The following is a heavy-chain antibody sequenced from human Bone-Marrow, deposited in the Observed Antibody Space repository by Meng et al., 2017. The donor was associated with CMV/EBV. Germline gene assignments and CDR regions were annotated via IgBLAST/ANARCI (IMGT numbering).Heavy chain of an antibody. D-gene: IGHD6-13*01. Sequence: GESLKISCAASGFTFSSYAMHWVRQAPGKGLEWVAVISYDGSNKYYADSVKGRFTISRDNSKNTLYLQMNSLRAEDTAVYYCAKAAAGTGEGPSAYWGQGTLVTVSS. CDR1: GFTFSSYA. CDR3: AKAAAGTGEGPSAY. CDR2: ISYDGSNK. V-gene: IGHV3-30*04. J-gene: IGHJ4*02.